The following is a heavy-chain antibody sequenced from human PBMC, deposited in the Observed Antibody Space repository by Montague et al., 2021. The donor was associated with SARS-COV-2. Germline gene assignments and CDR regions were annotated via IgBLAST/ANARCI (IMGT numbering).Heavy chain of an antibody. D-gene: IGHD3-22*01. V-gene: IGHV4-39*01. Sequence: SETLSLTCTVSGGSISSSSYYWGWIRQPPGKGLEWIGSVYYSGSTYYNPSLKSRVTISVDTSKNQFSLKLSSVIAADMAVYYCARFPTSYYYDSKAAPATPDAFDIWGQGTMVTVSS. CDR1: GGSISSSSYY. CDR3: ARFPTSYYYDSKAAPATPDAFDI. CDR2: VYYSGST. J-gene: IGHJ3*02.